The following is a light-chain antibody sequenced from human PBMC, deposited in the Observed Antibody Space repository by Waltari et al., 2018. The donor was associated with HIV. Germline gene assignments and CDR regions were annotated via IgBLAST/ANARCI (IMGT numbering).Light chain of an antibody. V-gene: IGLV1-44*01. CDR3: AAWDDSLNGQV. J-gene: IGLJ3*02. CDR1: RSNIGSTN. CDR2: SNN. Sequence: QLVLTPPPSASGPPGQRVTISCSGSRSNIGSTNINWYQQRPGTAPKLLLYSNNQRPSGVPGRFSGSKSGTSASLAISGLQSEDEADYYCAAWDDSLNGQVFGGGTKLTVL.